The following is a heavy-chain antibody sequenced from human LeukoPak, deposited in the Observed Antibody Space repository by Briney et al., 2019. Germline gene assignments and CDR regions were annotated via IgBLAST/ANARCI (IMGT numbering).Heavy chain of an antibody. CDR2: INHSGST. CDR1: GGSISSSSYY. D-gene: IGHD4-17*01. J-gene: IGHJ4*02. V-gene: IGHV4-39*07. Sequence: PSETLSLTCTVSGGSISSSSYYWGWIRQPPGKGLEWIGEINHSGSTNYNPSLKSRVTISVDTSKNQFSLKLSSVTAADTAVYYCARRGVRSTVFYWGQGTLVTVSS. CDR3: ARRGVRSTVFY.